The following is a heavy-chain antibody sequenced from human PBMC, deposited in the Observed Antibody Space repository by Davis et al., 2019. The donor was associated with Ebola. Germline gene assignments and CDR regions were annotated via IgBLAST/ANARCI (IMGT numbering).Heavy chain of an antibody. CDR2: INDSGST. J-gene: IGHJ6*01. CDR1: GGSFSGYY. D-gene: IGHD1-26*01. CDR3: ARRGAGHYYYYGMDV. V-gene: IGHV4-34*01. Sequence: GSLRLSCAVYGGSFSGYYWSWIRQPPGKGLEWIGEINDSGSTNYNPSLKSRVTISVDTSKNQFSLKLSSVTAADTAVYYCARRGAGHYYYYGMDVWGKGPRSPSPQ.